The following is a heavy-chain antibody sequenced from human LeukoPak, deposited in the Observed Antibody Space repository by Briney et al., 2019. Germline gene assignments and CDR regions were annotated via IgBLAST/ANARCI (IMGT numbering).Heavy chain of an antibody. V-gene: IGHV4-59*08. Sequence: PSETLSLTCTVSGVSISSYYWSWVRQPPGKGLEWIGYIFYSGNTIYNPYLRSRVTISADTSKNHFSLRLRSVTAADTAVYYCARLAAISGSDYPDDWGQGTLVTVSS. CDR1: GVSISSYY. D-gene: IGHD1-26*01. CDR2: IFYSGNT. J-gene: IGHJ4*02. CDR3: ARLAAISGSDYPDD.